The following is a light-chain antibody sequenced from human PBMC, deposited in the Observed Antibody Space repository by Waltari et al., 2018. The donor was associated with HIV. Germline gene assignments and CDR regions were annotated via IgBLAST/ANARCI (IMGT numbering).Light chain of an antibody. CDR3: ASHAGSKDV. Sequence: QSALTQPPSASGSPGQSVPLPCTGTSRDVAAYNYVSWFQQHPGKAPKLMIYDVTKRPSGVPDRFSGSKSGNTASLTVSGLQAEDEADYYCASHAGSKDVFGGGTRLTVL. J-gene: IGLJ2*01. CDR2: DVT. CDR1: SRDVAAYNY. V-gene: IGLV2-8*01.